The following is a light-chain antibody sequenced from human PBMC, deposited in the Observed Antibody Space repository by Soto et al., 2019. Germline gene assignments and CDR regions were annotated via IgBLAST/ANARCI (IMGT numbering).Light chain of an antibody. J-gene: IGLJ2*01. V-gene: IGLV2-8*01. CDR2: EVS. Sequence: QSALTQPPSASGSPGQSVTISCTGTSSDVVGYNYVSWYQQHPGKAPKLMIYEVSKRPSGVPDRFSGSKSGNTASLTVSGLQAEDEADYYCSSYAGSSIVVFGGGTKLTVL. CDR1: SSDVVGYNY. CDR3: SSYAGSSIVV.